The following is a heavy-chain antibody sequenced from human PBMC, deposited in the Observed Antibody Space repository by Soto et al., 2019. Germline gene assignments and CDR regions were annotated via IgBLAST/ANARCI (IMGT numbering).Heavy chain of an antibody. V-gene: IGHV1-69*06. CDR1: GGTFSSYA. Sequence: SVKVSCKASGGTFSSYAISWVRQAPGQGLEWMGGIIPIFATANYAQKFQGRVTITADKSTSTAYMELSSLRSEDTAVYYCARLGRRNLDYYDSSGPDYWGQGTLVTVSS. D-gene: IGHD3-22*01. CDR3: ARLGRRNLDYYDSSGPDY. CDR2: IIPIFATA. J-gene: IGHJ4*02.